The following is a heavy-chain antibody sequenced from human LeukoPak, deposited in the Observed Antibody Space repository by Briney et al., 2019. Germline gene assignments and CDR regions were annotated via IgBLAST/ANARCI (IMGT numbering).Heavy chain of an antibody. CDR3: ARGGYSGYGFMNWFDP. Sequence: EASVKVSCKASGNTFTNNGISWVRQAPGQGLEWMGIINPSGGSTSYAQKFQGRVTMTRDMSTSTVYMELSSLRSEDTAVYYCARGGYSGYGFMNWFDPWGQRTLVTVSS. V-gene: IGHV1-46*01. CDR1: GNTFTNNG. CDR2: INPSGGST. J-gene: IGHJ5*02. D-gene: IGHD5-12*01.